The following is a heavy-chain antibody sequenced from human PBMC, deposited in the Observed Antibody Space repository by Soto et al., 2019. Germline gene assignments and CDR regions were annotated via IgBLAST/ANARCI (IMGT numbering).Heavy chain of an antibody. J-gene: IGHJ4*02. CDR2: INPNSGAA. CDR3: TRGRFDRLLWTDY. Sequence: QVQLVQSGAEVKKPGASVKVSCKAIGYTFTGQFIHWVRQAPGQGLEWMGWINPNSGAANFAQKFQGRVTMTRATSINTAYMELRSLRSDDTAMYYCTRGRFDRLLWTDYWCQGTLVTVSS. D-gene: IGHD3-10*01. V-gene: IGHV1-2*02. CDR1: GYTFTGQF.